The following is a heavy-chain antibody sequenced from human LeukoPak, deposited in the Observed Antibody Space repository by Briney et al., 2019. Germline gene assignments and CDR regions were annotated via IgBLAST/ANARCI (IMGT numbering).Heavy chain of an antibody. V-gene: IGHV1-18*01. CDR1: GYTFTSYG. Sequence: ASVKVSCKASGYTFTSYGISWVRQGPGQGLEWMGWISAYNGNTNYAQNFQGRVTMTRDTSTSTVYMELRSLRSDDTAVYYCASGHSVGATRYTFDYWGQGTLVTVSS. CDR2: ISAYNGNT. J-gene: IGHJ4*02. CDR3: ASGHSVGATRYTFDY. D-gene: IGHD1-26*01.